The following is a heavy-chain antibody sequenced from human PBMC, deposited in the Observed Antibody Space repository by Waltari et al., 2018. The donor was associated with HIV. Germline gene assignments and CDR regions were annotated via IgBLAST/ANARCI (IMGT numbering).Heavy chain of an antibody. CDR3: ARDPEGYTLGGGDFDY. D-gene: IGHD5-12*01. Sequence: EVQLVESGGGLVQPGGSLRISCAVSGFTFRNYWMTWVRQAPGKGLEWVANIKEDGSEKYYVDSVKGRFTNSRDNAKKSLYLQMNSLRVEDTAVYYCARDPEGYTLGGGDFDYWGQGTLVTVSS. CDR2: IKEDGSEK. CDR1: GFTFRNYW. J-gene: IGHJ4*02. V-gene: IGHV3-7*01.